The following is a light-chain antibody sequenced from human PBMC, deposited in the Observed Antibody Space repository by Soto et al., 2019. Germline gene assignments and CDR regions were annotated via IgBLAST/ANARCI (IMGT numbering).Light chain of an antibody. V-gene: IGKV1-5*03. CDR1: QTMSSW. J-gene: IGKJ1*01. CDR2: KAS. CDR3: QHYNSYSEA. Sequence: DIQMTQSPSTLSGSVGDRVTITCRASQTMSSWLAWYQQKPGKAPKLLIYKASTLKSGVPSRFSGSGSGTELNLTLSSLQPDDFATYYCQHYNSYSEAFGKGTKVELK.